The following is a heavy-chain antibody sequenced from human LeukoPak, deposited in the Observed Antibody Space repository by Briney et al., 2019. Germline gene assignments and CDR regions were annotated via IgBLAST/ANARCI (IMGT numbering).Heavy chain of an antibody. V-gene: IGHV4-38-2*01. D-gene: IGHD1-1*01. CDR2: IYHSGGS. CDR3: AKAGTTGVHQLFDP. J-gene: IGHJ5*02. Sequence: SETLSLTCVVSGYSISNDDYWSWIRQPPGKGLEWIGNIYHSGGSYYNPSLKSRVTILVDTSKNQFSLKLSSVTAADTAVYYCAKAGTTGVHQLFDPWGQGNLVTVSS. CDR1: GYSISNDDY.